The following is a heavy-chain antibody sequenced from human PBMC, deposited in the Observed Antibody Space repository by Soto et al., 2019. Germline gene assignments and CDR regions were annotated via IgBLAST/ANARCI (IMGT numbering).Heavy chain of an antibody. V-gene: IGHV1-69*13. Sequence: SVKVSFKASGGTFSSYAFSWFRQSPGQGLEWMGGIIPTSGTANYAQKFQGRATITADESTSTAYMELSSLTSEDTAVYFCARGQGYCSGGICYYYYYGMDVWGQGTTVTVSS. J-gene: IGHJ6*02. D-gene: IGHD2-15*01. CDR2: IIPTSGTA. CDR1: GGTFSSYA. CDR3: ARGQGYCSGGICYYYYYGMDV.